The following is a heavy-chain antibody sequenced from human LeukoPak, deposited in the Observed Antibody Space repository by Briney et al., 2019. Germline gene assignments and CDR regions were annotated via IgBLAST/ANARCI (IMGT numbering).Heavy chain of an antibody. CDR1: GFTFSSYG. CDR2: IRYDGSNK. D-gene: IGHD3-22*01. CDR3: AKDITMIVVAVDS. V-gene: IGHV3-30*02. J-gene: IGHJ5*01. Sequence: GGSLRLSCAASGFTFSSYGMHWVRQAPGKGLGWVAFIRYDGSNKYYADSVKGRFTISRDNSKNTLYLQMNSLRAEDTAVYYCAKDITMIVVAVDSWGQGTLVTVSS.